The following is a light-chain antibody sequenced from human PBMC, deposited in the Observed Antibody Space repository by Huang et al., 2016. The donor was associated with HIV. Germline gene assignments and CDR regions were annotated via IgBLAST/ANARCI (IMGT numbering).Light chain of an antibody. Sequence: EIVLTQSPATLSLSPGERATLSCRANQSISNYLAWYQQKPGQAPRLLIYDASNRATGIPARFSGSGSGTDFTLTISSLESEDFAVYYCQQRSRTFGGGTKVEIK. V-gene: IGKV3-11*01. CDR3: QQRSRT. J-gene: IGKJ4*01. CDR1: QSISNY. CDR2: DAS.